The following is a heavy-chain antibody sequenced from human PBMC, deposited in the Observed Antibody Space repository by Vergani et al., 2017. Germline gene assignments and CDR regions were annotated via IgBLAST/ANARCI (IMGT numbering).Heavy chain of an antibody. CDR2: INPNSGGT. J-gene: IGHJ5*02. Sequence: QVQMVQSGAEVKKPGSSVKVSCKASGYTFTGYYMHWVRQAPGQGLEWMGWINPNSGGTNYAQKFQGRVTMTRDTSIRTAYMELSRLRSDDTAVYYCARGDKVVPAAISWFDPWGQGTLVTVSS. CDR1: GYTFTGYY. D-gene: IGHD2-2*01. CDR3: ARGDKVVPAAISWFDP. V-gene: IGHV1-2*02.